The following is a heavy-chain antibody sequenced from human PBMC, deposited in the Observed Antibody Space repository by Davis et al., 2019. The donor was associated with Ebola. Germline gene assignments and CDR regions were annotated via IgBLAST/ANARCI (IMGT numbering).Heavy chain of an antibody. V-gene: IGHV3-23*01. CDR3: ARVAYGDSWRWFDP. J-gene: IGHJ5*02. CDR1: GFTFSSFA. Sequence: GESLKISCAASGFTFSSFAMSWVRQAPGKGLEWVSAIGGSGGNTYNADSVKGRFSISRDNAKNTLYLQMNSLRAEDTALYYCARVAYGDSWRWFDPWGQGTLVTVSS. CDR2: IGGSGGNT. D-gene: IGHD4-17*01.